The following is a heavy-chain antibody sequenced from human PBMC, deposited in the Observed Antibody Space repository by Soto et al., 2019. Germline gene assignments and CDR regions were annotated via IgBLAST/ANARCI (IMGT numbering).Heavy chain of an antibody. CDR1: GGSVSSGSFY. Sequence: TLSLTCTVSGGSVSSGSFYWSWIRQPPGKGLEWIGYISYRGSTNYNPALESRVTISVDTSKNQFSLKLTSVTAADTALYYCARGRYPRYVVGNSSGFPDYWGQGILVTVSS. J-gene: IGHJ4*02. CDR3: ARGRYPRYVVGNSSGFPDY. CDR2: ISYRGST. V-gene: IGHV4-61*01. D-gene: IGHD2-15*01.